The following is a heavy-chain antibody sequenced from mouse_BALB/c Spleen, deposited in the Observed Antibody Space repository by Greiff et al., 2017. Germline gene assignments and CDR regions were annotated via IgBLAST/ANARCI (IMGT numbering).Heavy chain of an antibody. CDR3: ARLDYGSSYEEYYFDY. J-gene: IGHJ2*01. D-gene: IGHD1-1*01. V-gene: IGHV14-1*02. CDR1: GFNIKDYY. CDR2: IDPENGNT. Sequence: EVKLVESGAELVRPGALVKLSCKASGFNIKDYYMHWVKQRPEQGLEWIGWIDPENGNTIYDPKFQGKASITADTSSNTAYLQLSSLTSEDTAVYYCARLDYGSSYEEYYFDYWGQGTTLTVSS.